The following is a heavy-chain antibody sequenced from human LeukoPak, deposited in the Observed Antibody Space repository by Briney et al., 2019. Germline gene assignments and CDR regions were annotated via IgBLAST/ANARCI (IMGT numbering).Heavy chain of an antibody. D-gene: IGHD3-22*01. CDR3: ARDLSGGIVVVNDAFDI. V-gene: IGHV3-30-3*01. J-gene: IGHJ3*02. CDR2: VSTDGSNQ. CDR1: GFTFSSYW. Sequence: PGGSLRLSCAASGFTFSSYWMSWVRQAPGKGLEWVAVVSTDGSNQYYADSVKGRFTISRDNAKNSLYLQMNSLRAEDTAVYYCARDLSGGIVVVNDAFDIWGQGTMVTVSS.